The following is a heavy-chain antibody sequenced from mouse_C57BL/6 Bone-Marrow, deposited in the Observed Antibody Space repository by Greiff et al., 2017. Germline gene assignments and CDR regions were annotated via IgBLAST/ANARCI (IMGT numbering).Heavy chain of an antibody. CDR3: ARQLGRRGNYFDY. D-gene: IGHD4-1*01. CDR2: ISGGGGST. CDR1: GFTFSSYT. J-gene: IGHJ2*01. V-gene: IGHV5-9*01. Sequence: EVKLMESGGGLVKPGGSLKLSCAASGFTFSSYTMSWVRQTPEKRLEWVATISGGGGSTYYPDSVKGRFTISRDNAKNTLYLQMSSLRSEDTALYYCARQLGRRGNYFDYWGQGTTLTVSS.